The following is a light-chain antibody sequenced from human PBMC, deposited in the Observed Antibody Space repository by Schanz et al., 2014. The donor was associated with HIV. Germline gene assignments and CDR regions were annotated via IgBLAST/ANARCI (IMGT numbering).Light chain of an antibody. CDR3: GTGDSRLSVGV. CDR2: DDN. V-gene: IGLV1-51*01. J-gene: IGLJ2*01. CDR1: TSNIGKNY. Sequence: QSVLTQPPSMSAAPGQKVTISCSGSTSNIGKNYVSWYQQFPGPAPKVLIYDDNKRPSGVPGRLSGSKSGTSATLDITARQTGDEADYYYGTGDSRLSVGVFGGGTKLTV.